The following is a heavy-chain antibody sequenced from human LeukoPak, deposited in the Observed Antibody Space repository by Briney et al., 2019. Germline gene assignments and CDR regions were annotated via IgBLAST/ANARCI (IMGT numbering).Heavy chain of an antibody. D-gene: IGHD2-15*01. V-gene: IGHV1-24*01. CDR3: ATASDPRYCSGGSCYGFDP. J-gene: IGHJ5*02. Sequence: GASVKVSCKVSGYTLTELSMHWVRQAPGKGLEWMGGFDPEDGETIYAQKFQGRVTMTEDTSTDTAYMELSSLRSEDTAVYYCATASDPRYCSGGSCYGFDPWGQGTLVTVSS. CDR2: FDPEDGET. CDR1: GYTLTELS.